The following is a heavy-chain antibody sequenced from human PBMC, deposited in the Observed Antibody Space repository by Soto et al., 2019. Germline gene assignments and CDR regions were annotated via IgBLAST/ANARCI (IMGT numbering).Heavy chain of an antibody. CDR2: IWYDGSNK. V-gene: IGHV3-33*01. J-gene: IGHJ6*02. Sequence: QVQLVESGGGVVQPGRSLRLSCAASGFTFSSYAMHWVRQAPGKGLEWVAVIWYDGSNKYYADSVKGRFTISRDNSKNTLYLQMNSLRVEDTAVYYCARDGRDYDLWSGVAYYYGMDVWGQGTTVTVSS. D-gene: IGHD3-3*01. CDR1: GFTFSSYA. CDR3: ARDGRDYDLWSGVAYYYGMDV.